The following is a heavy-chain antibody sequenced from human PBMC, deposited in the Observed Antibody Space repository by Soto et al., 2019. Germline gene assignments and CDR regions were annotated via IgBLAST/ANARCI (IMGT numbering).Heavy chain of an antibody. D-gene: IGHD6-6*01. CDR2: ISYDGSNK. CDR3: ARGLEYSSSSGAFDI. V-gene: IGHV3-30-3*01. Sequence: GGSLRLSCAASGFTFSSYAMHWVRQAPGKGLEWVAVISYDGSNKYYADSVKGRFTISRDNSKNTLYLQMNSLRAEDTAVYYCARGLEYSSSSGAFDIWGQGTMVTVSS. J-gene: IGHJ3*02. CDR1: GFTFSSYA.